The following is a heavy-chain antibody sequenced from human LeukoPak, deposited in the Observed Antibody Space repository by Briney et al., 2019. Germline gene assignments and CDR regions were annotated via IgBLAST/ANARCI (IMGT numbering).Heavy chain of an antibody. CDR2: ISYDGSNK. D-gene: IGHD3-22*01. CDR3: ARDSYGNSGYYYVSDY. V-gene: IGHV3-30*03. CDR1: GFTFSSYD. Sequence: PGGSLRLSCAASGFTFSSYDMHWVRQAPGKGLEWVAVISYDGSNKFYADSVKGRFTISRDNSKNTLYLQRNSLRDEDTAVYYCARDSYGNSGYYYVSDYWGQGTLVTVSS. J-gene: IGHJ4*02.